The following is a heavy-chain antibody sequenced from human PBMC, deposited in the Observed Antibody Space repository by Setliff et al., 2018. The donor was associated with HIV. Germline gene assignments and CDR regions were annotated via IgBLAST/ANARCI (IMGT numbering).Heavy chain of an antibody. V-gene: IGHV4-34*01. Sequence: SETLSLTCAVYGGSFSGYHWSWIRQSQGKGLEWIGEIDHSGSTDDNPSLKSRVTISVDTSKNQFSLKLSSVSAADTAVYYCARGHPIVPTGLVSFYFDHWGQGTLVTVSS. D-gene: IGHD2-2*01. CDR3: ARGHPIVPTGLVSFYFDH. CDR2: IDHSGST. CDR1: GGSFSGYH. J-gene: IGHJ4*02.